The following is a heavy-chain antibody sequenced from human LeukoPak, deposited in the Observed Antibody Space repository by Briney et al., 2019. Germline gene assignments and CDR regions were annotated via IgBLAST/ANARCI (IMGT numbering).Heavy chain of an antibody. CDR2: ISGSGGST. Sequence: RPGGSLRLSCAASGFTFSSYAMSWVRRAPGKGLEWVSAISGSGGSTYYADSVKGRFTISRDNSKNTLYLQMNSLRAEDTAVYYCATLYCSGGSCYPSYFDYWGQGTLVTVSS. CDR1: GFTFSSYA. D-gene: IGHD2-15*01. CDR3: ATLYCSGGSCYPSYFDY. V-gene: IGHV3-23*01. J-gene: IGHJ4*03.